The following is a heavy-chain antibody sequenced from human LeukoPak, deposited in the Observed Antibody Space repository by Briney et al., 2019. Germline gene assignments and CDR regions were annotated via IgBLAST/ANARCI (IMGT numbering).Heavy chain of an antibody. J-gene: IGHJ6*03. CDR3: AKDSAAAARRGYYYMDV. CDR2: ISWDGGST. D-gene: IGHD6-13*01. Sequence: GGSLRLSCAASGFTFDDYAMHWVRQAPGKGLEWVSLISWDGGSTYYADSVKDRFTISRDNSKNSLYLQMNSLRAEDTALYYCAKDSAAAARRGYYYMDVWGKGTTVTVSS. V-gene: IGHV3-43D*03. CDR1: GFTFDDYA.